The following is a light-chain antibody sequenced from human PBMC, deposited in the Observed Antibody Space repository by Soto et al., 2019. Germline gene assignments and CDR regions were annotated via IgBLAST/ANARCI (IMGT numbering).Light chain of an antibody. V-gene: IGKV3-20*01. CDR1: ERMYSSY. J-gene: IGKJ5*01. CDR2: GAS. Sequence: VWTHCPVTLSLSRGERATLSFGASERMYSSYLGWYQQKPGQAPRPLIYGASSRATGIPDRFSGSGSGTDFTLTISRLEPEDFAVYYCQQYGSSPRTFGQGTRLEIK. CDR3: QQYGSSPRT.